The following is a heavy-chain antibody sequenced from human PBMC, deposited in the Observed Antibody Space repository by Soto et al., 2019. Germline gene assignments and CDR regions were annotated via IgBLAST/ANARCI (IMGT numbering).Heavy chain of an antibody. Sequence: QVQLVQSGAEVKKPGSSVKVSCKASGGTFSSYAISWVRQAPGQGLEWMGGIIPIFGTANYAQKFQGRVTITADESTSTAYMELSSLRSEDTAVYYCARVSGRYCSSTSCPNNWFDPWGQGTLVTVSS. D-gene: IGHD2-2*01. CDR2: IIPIFGTA. J-gene: IGHJ5*02. CDR3: ARVSGRYCSSTSCPNNWFDP. V-gene: IGHV1-69*01. CDR1: GGTFSSYA.